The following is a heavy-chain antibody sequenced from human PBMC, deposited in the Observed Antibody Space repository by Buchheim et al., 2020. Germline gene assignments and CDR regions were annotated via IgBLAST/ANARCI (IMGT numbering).Heavy chain of an antibody. CDR3: ARDRYCSSTSCSYYYYYGMDV. Sequence: EVQLVESGGGLVQPGGSLRLSCAASGFTFSSYWMSWVRQAPGKGLEWVANIKQDGSEKYYVDSVKGRFTISRDNAKNSLYLQMNSLRAEDTAVYYCARDRYCSSTSCSYYYYYGMDVWSQGTT. D-gene: IGHD2-2*01. CDR2: IKQDGSEK. J-gene: IGHJ6*02. CDR1: GFTFSSYW. V-gene: IGHV3-7*01.